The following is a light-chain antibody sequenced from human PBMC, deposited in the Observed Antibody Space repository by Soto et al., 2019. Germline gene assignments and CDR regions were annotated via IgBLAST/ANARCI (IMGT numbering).Light chain of an antibody. CDR2: DVS. CDR3: QQYSSWPLT. Sequence: ETVMTQSPATLSVSPGERATLSCRASQSVTSNSLAWYQQKPGQAPRLLIYDVSTRATGFPARFSGSGSGAAFALTISSLQSEDFAVYYCQQYSSWPLTFGGGTKVEIK. J-gene: IGKJ4*01. CDR1: QSVTSN. V-gene: IGKV3-15*01.